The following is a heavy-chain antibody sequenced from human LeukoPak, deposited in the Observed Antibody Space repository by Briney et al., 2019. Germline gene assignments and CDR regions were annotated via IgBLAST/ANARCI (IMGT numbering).Heavy chain of an antibody. Sequence: GGSLRLSCAASGFTFSSYAMSWVRQAPGKGLEWVSVISGGGGTTYYADSVKGRFTISRDSSKNTLYLQMNSLRAEDTAVYYCARGPKGKYYFDYWGQGTLVTVSS. V-gene: IGHV3-23*01. CDR3: ARGPKGKYYFDY. CDR2: ISGGGGTT. CDR1: GFTFSSYA. J-gene: IGHJ4*02.